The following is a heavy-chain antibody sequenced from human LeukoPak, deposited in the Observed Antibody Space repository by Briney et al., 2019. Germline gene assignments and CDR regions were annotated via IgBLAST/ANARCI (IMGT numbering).Heavy chain of an antibody. CDR3: ARDRKLYYYGSGSYPDY. V-gene: IGHV1-8*01. J-gene: IGHJ4*02. CDR1: GYTFTSYD. CDR2: MNPNSGNT. Sequence: GASVKVSCKASGYTFTSYDINWVRQATGQGLEWMGWMNPNSGNTGYAQKFQGRVTMTRNTSISTAYMELSSLRSEDTAVYYCARDRKLYYYGSGSYPDYWGQGTLVTVSS. D-gene: IGHD3-10*01.